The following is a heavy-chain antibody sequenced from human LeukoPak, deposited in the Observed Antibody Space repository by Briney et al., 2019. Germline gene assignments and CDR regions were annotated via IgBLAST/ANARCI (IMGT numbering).Heavy chain of an antibody. CDR3: ARHLKGVMTCFDY. Sequence: SETLSLTCTVSGGSISNDYWSWIRQPPGKGLEWIGFIYYSGRTKYNPSLESRVTISVDTSKNQFSLNLNSVTAADTAVYYCARHLKGVMTCFDYWGQGTLVTVSS. CDR1: GGSISNDY. D-gene: IGHD2-21*02. V-gene: IGHV4-59*08. J-gene: IGHJ4*02. CDR2: IYYSGRT.